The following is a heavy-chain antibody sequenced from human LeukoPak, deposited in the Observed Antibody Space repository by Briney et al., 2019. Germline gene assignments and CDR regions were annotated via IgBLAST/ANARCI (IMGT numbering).Heavy chain of an antibody. Sequence: PSETLSLTCTVSGASISSSSYYWGWIRQPPGKGLEWIGSIYYSGSTYYNPSLKSRVTISVDTSKNQFSLKLSSVTAADTAVYYCARSLGYCSSTSCYPYNWFDPWGQGTLVTVSS. J-gene: IGHJ5*02. CDR1: GASISSSSYY. CDR3: ARSLGYCSSTSCYPYNWFDP. V-gene: IGHV4-39*01. D-gene: IGHD2-2*01. CDR2: IYYSGST.